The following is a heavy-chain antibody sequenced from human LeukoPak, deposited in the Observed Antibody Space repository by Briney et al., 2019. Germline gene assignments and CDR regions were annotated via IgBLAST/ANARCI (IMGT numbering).Heavy chain of an antibody. CDR3: AREGPYGGNSMGYNWFDP. V-gene: IGHV4-61*02. Sequence: SETLSLTCTVSGGSISSGSYYWSWIRQPAGKGLEWIGRIYTSGSTNYNPSLKSRVTISVDTSTNQFSLKLSSVTAADTAVYYCAREGPYGGNSMGYNWFDPWGQGTLVTVSS. CDR2: IYTSGST. J-gene: IGHJ5*02. D-gene: IGHD4-23*01. CDR1: GGSISSGSYY.